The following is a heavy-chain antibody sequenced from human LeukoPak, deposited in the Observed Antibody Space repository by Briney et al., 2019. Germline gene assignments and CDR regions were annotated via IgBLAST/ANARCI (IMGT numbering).Heavy chain of an antibody. CDR1: TGSISSYF. V-gene: IGHV4-4*07. J-gene: IGHJ4*02. CDR3: GRQGYTASYYFVDY. D-gene: IGHD1-26*01. CDR2: IYTTGMT. Sequence: SETLTLTCTVSTGSISSYFWGWVRQPAGKGLEWIGRIYTTGMTHYNPSLKSRLTMSIDTSKNQFSLTLRSVTAADTAVYYCGRQGYTASYYFVDYWSQGTLVAVS.